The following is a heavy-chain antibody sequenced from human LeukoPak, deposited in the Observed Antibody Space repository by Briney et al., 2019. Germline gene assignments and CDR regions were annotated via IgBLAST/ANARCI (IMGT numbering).Heavy chain of an antibody. Sequence: PGGPLSLFCAVSVFPVSRFEMKCVPQARGKGLVCYSYRSTSSSDKLYADSMKGRLTISKDNARNSMHLQLNSLRAGDTGVNYCAGDWLRLGYWGQGTLVTVSS. CDR2: RSTSSSDK. V-gene: IGHV3-48*03. CDR1: VFPVSRFE. D-gene: IGHD3-16*01. CDR3: AGDWLRLGY. J-gene: IGHJ4*02.